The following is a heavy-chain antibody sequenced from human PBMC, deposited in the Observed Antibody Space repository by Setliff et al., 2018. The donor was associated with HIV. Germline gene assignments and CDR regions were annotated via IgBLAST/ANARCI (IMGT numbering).Heavy chain of an antibody. Sequence: SETLSLTCAVYGGSFSGYYWSFIRQPPGKGLEWIGEINHVGSTHYNPSLKSRVIISVETSKNQFSLHLSSVTAADTAVYYCARQGAGIQVRYFGWPWDPWTLDFDIWGRGTLVTVSS. V-gene: IGHV4-34*01. D-gene: IGHD3-9*01. CDR3: ARQGAGIQVRYFGWPWDPWTLDFDI. CDR2: INHVGST. J-gene: IGHJ2*01. CDR1: GGSFSGYY.